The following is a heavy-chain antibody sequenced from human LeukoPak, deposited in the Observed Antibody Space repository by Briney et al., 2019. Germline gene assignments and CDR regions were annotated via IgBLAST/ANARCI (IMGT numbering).Heavy chain of an antibody. D-gene: IGHD6-19*01. J-gene: IGHJ4*02. CDR3: AKGGSGWYPYLGFDY. CDR1: GFTFSSHS. CDR2: ISSSSSTI. V-gene: IGHV3-48*04. Sequence: GGSLRLSCAASGFTFSSHSMNWVRQAPGKGLEWVSYISSSSSTIYYADSVKGRFTISRDNAKNSLYLQMNSLRAEDTALYYCAKGGSGWYPYLGFDYWGQGTLVTVSS.